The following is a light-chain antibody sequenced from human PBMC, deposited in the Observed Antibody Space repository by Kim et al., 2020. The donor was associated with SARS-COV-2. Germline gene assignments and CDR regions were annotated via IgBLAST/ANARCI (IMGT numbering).Light chain of an antibody. J-gene: IGKJ1*01. Sequence: ASVGDRVTITCLASQTISIYLNWYQQTPGKVPKLLSYAASGLQNGVPSRFSGSGSGTEFTLTISSLEPEDFATYYCQQSYTSPWTFGQGTKVDIK. CDR2: AAS. CDR1: QTISIY. CDR3: QQSYTSPWT. V-gene: IGKV1-39*01.